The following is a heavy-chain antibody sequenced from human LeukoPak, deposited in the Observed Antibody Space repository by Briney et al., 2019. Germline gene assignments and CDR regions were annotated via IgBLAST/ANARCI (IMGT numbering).Heavy chain of an antibody. D-gene: IGHD3-22*01. Sequence: PSETLSLTCTVSGGSISSSSYYWGWIRQPPGKGLEWNGSIYYSGSTYYNPSLQSRVTISVDASKNQFSLKLSSVTAADTAVYYCARRLWIRYDSSGYYPEFDYWGQGTLVTVSS. CDR2: IYYSGST. J-gene: IGHJ4*02. CDR1: GGSISSSSYY. CDR3: ARRLWIRYDSSGYYPEFDY. V-gene: IGHV4-39*01.